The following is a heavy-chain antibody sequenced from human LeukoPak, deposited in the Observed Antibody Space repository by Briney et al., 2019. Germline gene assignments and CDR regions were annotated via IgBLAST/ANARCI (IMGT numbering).Heavy chain of an antibody. V-gene: IGHV3-48*03. Sequence: GGSLRLSCAASGFTFSSYEMNWVRQAPGKGLEWVSCISRSGSIIKYADSVRGRFTISRDNAKNSLYLQMNSLRVEDTAVYYCASGGAVDDLFQHWGQGTLVSVSP. CDR2: ISRSGSII. J-gene: IGHJ1*01. CDR1: GFTFSSYE. CDR3: ASGGAVDDLFQH. D-gene: IGHD3-16*01.